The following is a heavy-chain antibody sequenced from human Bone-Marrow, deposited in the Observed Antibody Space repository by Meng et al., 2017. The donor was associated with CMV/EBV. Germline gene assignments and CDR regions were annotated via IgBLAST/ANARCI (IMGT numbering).Heavy chain of an antibody. D-gene: IGHD3-22*01. CDR1: GFTFGDYA. V-gene: IGHV3-49*04. Sequence: GESLKISCTASGFTFGDYAMSWVRQAPGKGLEWVGFIRSKAYGGTTEYAASVKGRFTISRDDSKSIAYLQMNSLKTEDTAVYYCTRHYYDSSGYYPDAFDIWGQRTIVTAS. CDR3: TRHYYDSSGYYPDAFDI. J-gene: IGHJ3*02. CDR2: IRSKAYGGTT.